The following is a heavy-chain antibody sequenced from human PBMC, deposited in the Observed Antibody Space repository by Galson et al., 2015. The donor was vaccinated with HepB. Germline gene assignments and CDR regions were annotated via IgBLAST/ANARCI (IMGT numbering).Heavy chain of an antibody. CDR1: GYTFTSYA. D-gene: IGHD2-2*02. V-gene: IGHV1-3*01. Sequence: SVKVSCKASGYTFTSYAMHWVRQAPGQRLEWMGWINAGNGNTKYSQKFQGRVTITRDTSASTAYMELSSLRSEDTAVYYCARARVAATPGGYYYMDVWGKGTTVTVSS. CDR3: ARARVAATPGGYYYMDV. J-gene: IGHJ6*03. CDR2: INAGNGNT.